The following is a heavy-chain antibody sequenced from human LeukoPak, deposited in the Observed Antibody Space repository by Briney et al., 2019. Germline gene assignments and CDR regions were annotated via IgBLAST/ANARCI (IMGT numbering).Heavy chain of an antibody. CDR3: ARQVTVGSFFDY. Sequence: SETLSLTCTVSGASISIGFYYWSWIRQHPGKGLEWIGYIYYSGSTYYNPSLKSRVTMSVDTSKNQFSLKLSSVTAADTAVYYCARQVTVGSFFDYWGQGTLVTVSS. J-gene: IGHJ4*02. V-gene: IGHV4-30-4*08. D-gene: IGHD2-21*02. CDR2: IYYSGST. CDR1: GASISIGFYY.